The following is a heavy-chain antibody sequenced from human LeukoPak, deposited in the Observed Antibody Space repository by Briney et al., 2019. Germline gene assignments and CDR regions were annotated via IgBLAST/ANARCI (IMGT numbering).Heavy chain of an antibody. J-gene: IGHJ4*02. CDR1: GFTFSSYE. CDR2: ISSSGSTI. CDR3: ARYTMVRGLFDY. Sequence: GGSLRLSCAASGFTFSSYEMNWVRQAPGKGLEWVSYISSSGSTIYYADSVKGRFTISRDNAKNSLYLQMNSLRAEDMAVYYCARYTMVRGLFDYWGQGTLVTVSS. V-gene: IGHV3-48*03. D-gene: IGHD3-10*01.